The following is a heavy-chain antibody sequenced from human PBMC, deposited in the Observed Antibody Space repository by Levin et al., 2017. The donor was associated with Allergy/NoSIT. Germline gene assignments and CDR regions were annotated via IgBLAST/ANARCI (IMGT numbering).Heavy chain of an antibody. CDR1: GFTFRNAL. V-gene: IGHV3-15*01. Sequence: SGGSLRLSCAASGFTFRNALMSWVRQTPGKGLEWVGRIKSRIDGGTTEYASPVKGRFTISRDDSKNTLFLQMKSLKPEDTGVYYCTTEEGSFYYWGRGTLVTVSS. D-gene: IGHD3-10*01. CDR3: TTEEGSFYY. CDR2: IKSRIDGGTT. J-gene: IGHJ4*02.